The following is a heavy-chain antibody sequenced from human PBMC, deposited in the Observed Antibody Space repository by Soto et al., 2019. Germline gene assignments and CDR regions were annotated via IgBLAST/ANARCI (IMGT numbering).Heavy chain of an antibody. J-gene: IGHJ4*02. V-gene: IGHV4-59*01. Sequence: QVQLQESGPGLVKPSETLSLTCSVSGGSISSYYWNWIRQPPGKGLEWIGYIYYTGSTNQNPSLKSRVTISLYTSKNQFSLNLSSVTAADTAVSYCAGGGYGDYDYWGQGTLVTVSS. CDR2: IYYTGST. D-gene: IGHD5-12*01. CDR3: AGGGYGDYDY. CDR1: GGSISSYY.